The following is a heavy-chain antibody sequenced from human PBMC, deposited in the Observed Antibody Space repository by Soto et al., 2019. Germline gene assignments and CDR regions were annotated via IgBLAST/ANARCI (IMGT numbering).Heavy chain of an antibody. V-gene: IGHV1-18*04. D-gene: IGHD2-15*01. CDR2: ISPYNGNT. CDR1: GYTFTGYY. J-gene: IGHJ4*02. Sequence: ASVKVSCKASGYTFTGYYMHWVRQAPGQGLEWMGWISPYNGNTNYAQKLQGRVTMTTDTSTSTAYMELRSLRSDDTAVYYCARDLGYALPDYWGQGTLVTVSS. CDR3: ARDLGYALPDY.